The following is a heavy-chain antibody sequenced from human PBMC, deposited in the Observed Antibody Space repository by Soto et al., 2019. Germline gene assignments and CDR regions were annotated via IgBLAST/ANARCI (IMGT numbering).Heavy chain of an antibody. CDR3: ASRCSSTSCYQALDYYYGMDV. CDR1: GYTFTGYY. CDR2: INPNSGGT. D-gene: IGHD2-2*01. V-gene: IGHV1-2*02. J-gene: IGHJ6*02. Sequence: GASVKVSCKASGYTFTGYYMHWVRQAPGQGLEWMGWINPNSGGTNYAQKFQGRVTMTRDTSISTAYMELSRLRSDDTAVYYCASRCSSTSCYQALDYYYGMDVWGQGTTVTFSS.